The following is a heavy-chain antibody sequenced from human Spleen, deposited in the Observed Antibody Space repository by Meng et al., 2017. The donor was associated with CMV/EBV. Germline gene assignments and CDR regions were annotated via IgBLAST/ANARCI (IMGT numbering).Heavy chain of an antibody. CDR1: GGCVRRGSSD. Sequence: VAGGCVRRGSSDWSWIRQSPGKGLEWIGSIYYSGTINYNPALKSRVTMSVDTSKNEFSLRLSSVTAADTAVYFCARGLETASFWFDSWCQGTLVTVSS. J-gene: IGHJ5*01. D-gene: IGHD5-18*01. CDR2: IYYSGTI. V-gene: IGHV4-61*01. CDR3: ARGLETASFWFDS.